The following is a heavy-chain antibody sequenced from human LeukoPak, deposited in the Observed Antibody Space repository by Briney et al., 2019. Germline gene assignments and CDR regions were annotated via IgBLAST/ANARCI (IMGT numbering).Heavy chain of an antibody. D-gene: IGHD5-12*01. V-gene: IGHV3-23*01. CDR3: AKYLSGYGTRY. CDR2: IRGSGDST. CDR1: GFTFSSYD. Sequence: GGSLRLSCAASGFTFSSYDMSWVRQAPGKGLEWVSAIRGSGDSTYYADSVKGRFTISRDSSKNTLYLQMNSLRAEGTAVYYCAKYLSGYGTRYWGQGTLVTVSS. J-gene: IGHJ4*02.